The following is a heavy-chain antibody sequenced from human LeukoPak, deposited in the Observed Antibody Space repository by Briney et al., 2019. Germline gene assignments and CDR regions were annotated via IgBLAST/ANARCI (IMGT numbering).Heavy chain of an antibody. J-gene: IGHJ5*01. CDR3: ARDLPGSSWYALDS. CDR2: ISGTGSV. Sequence: GGSLRLSCAASGFSLSTFNMNWVRHAPGKGLGWVSCISGTGSVYYAASVRGRFTISRDNAGNSLFLQLNSLRTEDTAVYFCARDLPGSSWYALDSWGQGTLVTVSS. D-gene: IGHD6-13*01. V-gene: IGHV3-69-1*01. CDR1: GFSLSTFN.